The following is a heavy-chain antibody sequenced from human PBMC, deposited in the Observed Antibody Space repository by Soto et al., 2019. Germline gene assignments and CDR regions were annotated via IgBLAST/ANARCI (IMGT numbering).Heavy chain of an antibody. J-gene: IGHJ5*02. CDR1: GFTFSSYG. D-gene: IGHD2-15*01. CDR2: ISYDGSNK. V-gene: IGHV3-30*18. CDR3: AKEAVVVAAPNWFDP. Sequence: QVQLVESGGGVVQPGRSLRLSCAASGFTFSSYGMHWVRQAPGKGLEWVAVISYDGSNKYYADSVKGRFTISRDNSKNTLYLQMNSLRAEDTAVYYCAKEAVVVAAPNWFDPWGQGTLVTVSS.